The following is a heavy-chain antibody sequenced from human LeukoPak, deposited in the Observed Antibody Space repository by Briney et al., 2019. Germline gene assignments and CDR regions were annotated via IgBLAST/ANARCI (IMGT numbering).Heavy chain of an antibody. J-gene: IGHJ4*02. CDR1: GFTFSSYA. D-gene: IGHD2-2*02. CDR3: ARSVEQPYCSSTSCYIY. CDR2: ISYDGSNK. V-gene: IGHV3-30-3*01. Sequence: GGSLRLSCAASGFTFSSYAMHWVRQAPGKGLEWVAVISYDGSNKYYADSVKGRFTISRDNSKNTLYLQMNSLRAEDTAVYYCARSVEQPYCSSTSCYIYWGQGTLVTVSS.